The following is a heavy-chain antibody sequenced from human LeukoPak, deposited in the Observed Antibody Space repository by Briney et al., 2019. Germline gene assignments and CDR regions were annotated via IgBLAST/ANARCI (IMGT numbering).Heavy chain of an antibody. CDR2: INPESGGT. Sequence: ASVKVSCKTSGYTFTDYYIHWARQAPGQGLEWMGWINPESGGTSYAQHFQGRVTMTRDTSISTAYMDLSRLKSDDTAVYYCASRGIAAREVYYYGMDVWGQGTTVTVSS. J-gene: IGHJ6*02. CDR1: GYTFTDYY. D-gene: IGHD6-6*01. CDR3: ASRGIAAREVYYYGMDV. V-gene: IGHV1-2*02.